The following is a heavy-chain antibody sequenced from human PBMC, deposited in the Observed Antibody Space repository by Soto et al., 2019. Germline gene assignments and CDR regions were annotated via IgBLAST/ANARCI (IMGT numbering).Heavy chain of an antibody. CDR3: ARITGRHLDY. CDR1: SGAISVTNVF. V-gene: IGHV4-39*01. D-gene: IGHD1-20*01. Sequence: KTSETLSLTCSVSSGAISVTNVFWCWVRQPPGKGLEWIGNIDYSGTAYFSPSLATRVTFHVDTSKNQFSLTLYSVTAADTAVYYCARITGRHLDYWGQGILVTVSS. J-gene: IGHJ4*02. CDR2: IDYSGTA.